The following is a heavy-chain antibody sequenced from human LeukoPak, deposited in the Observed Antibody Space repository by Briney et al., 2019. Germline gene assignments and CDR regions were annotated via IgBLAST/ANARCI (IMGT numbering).Heavy chain of an antibody. Sequence: GGSLRLSCVGSGFSFNSYNINWVRQAPGKGLEWVSGVSESGYNTYYADSVKGRFTVSRDNSKNTLFLQMNSLTVEDTAFYYCAIVGFDLDSWGQGTLVTVSS. D-gene: IGHD2-21*01. CDR1: GFSFNSYN. CDR2: VSESGYNT. J-gene: IGHJ4*02. CDR3: AIVGFDLDS. V-gene: IGHV3-23*01.